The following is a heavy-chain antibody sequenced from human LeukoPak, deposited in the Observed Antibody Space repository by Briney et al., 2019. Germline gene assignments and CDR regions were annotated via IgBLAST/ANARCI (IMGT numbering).Heavy chain of an antibody. CDR2: ISGSGGST. V-gene: IGHV3-23*01. D-gene: IGHD3-22*01. J-gene: IGHJ4*02. CDR1: GGSVSSSSYY. CDR3: ARDRGIVVVIAHLDY. Sequence: ETLSLTCTVSGGSVSSSSYYWGWVRQAPGKGLEWVSAISGSGGSTYYADSVKGRFTISRDNSKNTLYLQMNSLRAEDTAVYYCARDRGIVVVIAHLDYWGQGTLVTVSS.